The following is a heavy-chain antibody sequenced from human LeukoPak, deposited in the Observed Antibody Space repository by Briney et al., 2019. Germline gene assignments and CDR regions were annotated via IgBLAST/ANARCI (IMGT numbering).Heavy chain of an antibody. D-gene: IGHD5-12*01. CDR2: IKLDGSEK. V-gene: IGHV3-7*01. CDR1: GFTFSGYW. CDR3: ARDFRYAFDN. J-gene: IGHJ4*02. Sequence: GGSLRLSCAASGFTFSGYWMSWVRQAPGKGLEWVANIKLDGSEKYYVDSVKGRFTISRDNAKNSLYLQMSSLRVEDTAVYYCARDFRYAFDNWGQGTLVTVSS.